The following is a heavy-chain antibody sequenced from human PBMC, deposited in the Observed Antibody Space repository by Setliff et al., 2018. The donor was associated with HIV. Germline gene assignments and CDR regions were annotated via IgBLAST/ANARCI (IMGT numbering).Heavy chain of an antibody. J-gene: IGHJ5*02. CDR3: ARYYDSSGYLREEGFDP. Sequence: PSETLSLTCTVSGYSVNSDYLWCWIRQPPGKGLEWIGSVYHSGSTYYNPSLKGRVTISVDTSKNQFSLKLRSVTAADTAVYYCARYYDSSGYLREEGFDPWGQGTLVTVSS. CDR1: GYSVNSDYL. V-gene: IGHV4-38-2*02. D-gene: IGHD3-22*01. CDR2: VYHSGST.